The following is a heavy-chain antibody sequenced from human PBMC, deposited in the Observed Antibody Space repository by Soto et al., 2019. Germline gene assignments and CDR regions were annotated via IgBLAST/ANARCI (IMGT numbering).Heavy chain of an antibody. J-gene: IGHJ2*01. CDR3: RDVRSVSAFLLNRSSDL. Sequence: WNRKTPGKGLEWIGSIYYSGSTYYNPSLKSRVTISVDTSKNQFSLKLSSVTSFFQAEDGIRDVRSVSAFLLNRSSDL. D-gene: IGHD3-10*02. V-gene: IGHV4-39*01. CDR2: IYYSGST.